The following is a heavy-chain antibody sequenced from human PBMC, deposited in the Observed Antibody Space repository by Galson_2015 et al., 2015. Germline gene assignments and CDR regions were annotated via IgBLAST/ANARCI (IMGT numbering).Heavy chain of an antibody. CDR3: ARSILKVPDCSSTSCYDRGGLSYYYYYYYYMDV. CDR2: IIPIFGTA. V-gene: IGHV1-69*06. J-gene: IGHJ6*03. Sequence: SVKVTCKASGGTFSSYAISWVRQAPGQGLEWMGGIIPIFGTANYAQKFQGRVTITADKSTSTAYMELSSLRSEDTAVYYCARSILKVPDCSSTSCYDRGGLSYYYYYYYYMDVWGKGTTVTVSS. D-gene: IGHD2-2*01. CDR1: GGTFSSYA.